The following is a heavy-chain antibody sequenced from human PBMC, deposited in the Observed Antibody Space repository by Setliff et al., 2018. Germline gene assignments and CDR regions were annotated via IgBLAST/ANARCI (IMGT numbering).Heavy chain of an antibody. J-gene: IGHJ6*02. D-gene: IGHD3-3*01. CDR3: ASDGQGNYNFWSGSYYYYGMDV. Sequence: ASVKVSCKASGYTFTSYCISWVRQAPGQGLEWMGWISAYNGNTNYAQKLQGRVAMTTDTSTSTAYMELRSLRSDDTAVYYCASDGQGNYNFWSGSYYYYGMDVWGQGTTVTVSS. CDR1: GYTFTSYC. CDR2: ISAYNGNT. V-gene: IGHV1-18*01.